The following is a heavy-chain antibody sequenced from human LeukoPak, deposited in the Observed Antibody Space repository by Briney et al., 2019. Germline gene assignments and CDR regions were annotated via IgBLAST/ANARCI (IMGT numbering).Heavy chain of an antibody. CDR3: ARRGGYDLLDY. V-gene: IGHV4-59*01. D-gene: IGHD2-15*01. J-gene: IGHJ4*02. Sequence: SETLSLTCTVSGGSIGSYYWKWIRPPPGKGLEWIGYIYYSGSTNYNPSLKSRVSISLDTSKNQFSLKLSSVTAADTAVYYCARRGGYDLLDYWGQGTLVTVSS. CDR1: GGSIGSYY. CDR2: IYYSGST.